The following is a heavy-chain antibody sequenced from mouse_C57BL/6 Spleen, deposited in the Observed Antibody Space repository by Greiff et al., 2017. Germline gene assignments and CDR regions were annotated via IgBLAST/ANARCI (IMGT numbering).Heavy chain of an antibody. D-gene: IGHD1-1*01. CDR1: GYSFTGYW. V-gene: IGHV1-9*01. Sequence: VQLQQSGAELMKPGDSVTLSCKATGYSFTGYWLEWVKQRPGHGLEWIGEILPGSGSSNYNEQFKGKATFTADTTYNTAYMQLSSLTTEDSAIYYFARRGYYGSRGVDYCGQDTTLTVSS. J-gene: IGHJ2*01. CDR2: ILPGSGSS. CDR3: ARRGYYGSRGVDY.